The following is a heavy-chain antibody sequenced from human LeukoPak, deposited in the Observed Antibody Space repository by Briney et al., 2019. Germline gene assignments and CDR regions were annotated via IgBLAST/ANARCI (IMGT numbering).Heavy chain of an antibody. Sequence: PAGSLRLSCAASGFTFSSYAMSRVRQAPGKGLEWVSAISGSGGSTYYADSVKGRFTISRANSKNTLYLQMNSLRAEATAESYYAQRYYYDSSGYYSYYFDYWGQGTLVTVCS. CDR1: GFTFSSYA. CDR3: AQRYYYDSSGYYSYYFDY. V-gene: IGHV3-23*01. D-gene: IGHD3-22*01. CDR2: ISGSGGST. J-gene: IGHJ4*02.